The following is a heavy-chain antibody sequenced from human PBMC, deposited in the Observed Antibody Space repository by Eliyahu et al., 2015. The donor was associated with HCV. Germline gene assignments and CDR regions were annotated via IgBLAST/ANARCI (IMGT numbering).Heavy chain of an antibody. J-gene: IGHJ6*02. CDR1: GYTFTSYG. CDR2: ISAYNGNT. CDR3: ARDAYDFWSGYYSGMDV. Sequence: QVQLVQSGAEVKKPGASVKVSCKASGYTFTSYGISWVRQAPGQGLEWMGWISAYNGNTNYAQKLQGRVTMTTDTSTSTAYMELRSLRSDDTAVYYCARDAYDFWSGYYSGMDVWGQGTTVTVSS. V-gene: IGHV1-18*01. D-gene: IGHD3-3*01.